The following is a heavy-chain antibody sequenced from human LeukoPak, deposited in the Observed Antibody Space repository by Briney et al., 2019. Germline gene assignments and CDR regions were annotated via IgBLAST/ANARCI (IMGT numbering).Heavy chain of an antibody. CDR3: PKVGLHDPSGHFYYMDV. Sequence: PGGSLRLSCAASGFSFSTYGMFWVRQAPGKGLEWVAFIRFDGSIQYYKDSVKGRFTISRDNSRNNLYLQINSLSAEDMAVYYCPKVGLHDPSGHFYYMDVWGKGTAVTVSS. D-gene: IGHD3-22*01. CDR2: IRFDGSIQ. CDR1: GFSFSTYG. J-gene: IGHJ6*03. V-gene: IGHV3-30*02.